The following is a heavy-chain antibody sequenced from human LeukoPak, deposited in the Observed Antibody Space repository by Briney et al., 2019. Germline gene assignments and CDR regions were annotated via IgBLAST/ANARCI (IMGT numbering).Heavy chain of an antibody. V-gene: IGHV4-4*07. J-gene: IGHJ6*03. D-gene: IGHD1-14*01. CDR1: GGSISSYY. CDR3: ARGGSITYYYYYMDV. Sequence: SETLSLTCTVTGGSISSYYWSWIRQPAGKGLEWIGRIYTNGSTNYNPSLKSRVTISVDKSKNQFSLKLSSVTAADTAVYYCARGGSITYYYYYMDVWAKGTTVTVSS. CDR2: IYTNGST.